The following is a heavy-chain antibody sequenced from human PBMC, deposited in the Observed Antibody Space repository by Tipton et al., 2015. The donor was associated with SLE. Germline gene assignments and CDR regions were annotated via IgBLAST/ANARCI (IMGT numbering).Heavy chain of an antibody. J-gene: IGHJ4*02. CDR3: AKGGDSIDYYYGGDFDR. CDR2: IYYGGST. D-gene: IGHD3-22*01. CDR1: GGSISSGSYY. Sequence: TLSLTCTVSGGSISSGSYYWSWIRRRPGRGLEWIGYIYYGGSTHYNPSLKSRVTISIETSKNQFSLKLYSVTAADTAVYFCAKGGDSIDYYYGGDFDRWGQGTLVTVSS. V-gene: IGHV4-31*03.